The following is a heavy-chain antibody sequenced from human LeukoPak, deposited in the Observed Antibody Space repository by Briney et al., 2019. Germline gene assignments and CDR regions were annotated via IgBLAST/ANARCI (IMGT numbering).Heavy chain of an antibody. Sequence: SETLSLTCAVYGVSFSGYYWSWIRQPPGKGLEWIGEINHSGSTNYNTFLKSRVTISVDTSTNQFSLKLSSVTAADTAVYYCARGSLVRKYYYYYYGMDVWGQGTTVTVSS. D-gene: IGHD6-6*01. CDR3: ARGSLVRKYYYYYYGMDV. CDR1: GVSFSGYY. J-gene: IGHJ6*02. V-gene: IGHV4-34*01. CDR2: INHSGST.